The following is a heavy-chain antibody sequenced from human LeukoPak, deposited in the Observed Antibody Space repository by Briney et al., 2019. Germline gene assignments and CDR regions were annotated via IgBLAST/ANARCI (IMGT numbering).Heavy chain of an antibody. CDR2: ISGSGGST. CDR1: GFTFSSYA. CDR3: AKLVSSGYGDYGEYFQH. Sequence: GGSLRLSCAASGFTFSSYAMSWVRQAPGKGLEWVSAISGSGGSTYYADSVKGRFTISRDNSKNTLCLQMNSLRAEDTAVYYCAKLVSSGYGDYGEYFQHWGQGTLVTVSS. D-gene: IGHD4-17*01. V-gene: IGHV3-23*01. J-gene: IGHJ1*01.